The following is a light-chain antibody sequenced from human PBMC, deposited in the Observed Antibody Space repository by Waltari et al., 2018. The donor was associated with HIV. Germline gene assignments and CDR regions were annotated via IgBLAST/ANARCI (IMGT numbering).Light chain of an antibody. Sequence: DIQMTQSPSTLSAYVGDRVTITCRASQSISSWLAWYQQKTGKAPKLLIYKASSLESGVPSRFSGSGSGTEFTLTISSLQPDDFATYYCQQYNSYWTFGQGTKVEIK. CDR2: KAS. V-gene: IGKV1-5*03. CDR1: QSISSW. J-gene: IGKJ1*01. CDR3: QQYNSYWT.